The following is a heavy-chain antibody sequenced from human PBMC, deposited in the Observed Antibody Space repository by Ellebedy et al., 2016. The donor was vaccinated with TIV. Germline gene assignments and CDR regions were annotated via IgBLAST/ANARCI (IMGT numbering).Heavy chain of an antibody. Sequence: AASVKVSCKASGYSFTNYGIVWVRQAPGQGLEWIGWICPYSGNTMYSKKLQGRVTITKDTYTSTAYLSLRSLRSDDTAVYYCASGGSAAASGTVDYWGQGTLVAVSS. CDR2: ICPYSGNT. J-gene: IGHJ4*02. D-gene: IGHD2-15*01. CDR1: GYSFTNYG. CDR3: ASGGSAAASGTVDY. V-gene: IGHV1-18*01.